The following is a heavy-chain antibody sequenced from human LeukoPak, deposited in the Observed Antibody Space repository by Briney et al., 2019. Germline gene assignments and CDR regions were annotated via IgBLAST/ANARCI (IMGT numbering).Heavy chain of an antibody. D-gene: IGHD5-24*01. CDR2: INPNTNGI. V-gene: IGHV1-2*02. CDR3: AREPVEMAARFDY. Sequence: ASVKVSCKASGYTISDYFMHWVRQAPGQGLEWMGWINPNTNGINYAQKFQGRVTITADKSTSTAYMELSSLRSEDTAVYYCAREPVEMAARFDYWGQGTLVTVSS. J-gene: IGHJ4*02. CDR1: GYTISDYF.